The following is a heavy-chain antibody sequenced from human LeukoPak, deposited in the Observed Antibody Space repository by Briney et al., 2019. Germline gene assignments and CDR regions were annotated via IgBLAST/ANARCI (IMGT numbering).Heavy chain of an antibody. V-gene: IGHV1-8*01. CDR2: MNPNSGNT. CDR3: ARGGWSGYYWSASYGRAV. Sequence: ASVKVSCKASGYTFTSYDINWVRQATGQGLEWMGWMNPNSGNTGYAQKFQGRVTMTRNTSISTAYMELSSLRSEDPPVYSCARGGWSGYYWSASYGRAVWAQGPRVPVPS. J-gene: IGHJ6*02. CDR1: GYTFTSYD. D-gene: IGHD3-3*01.